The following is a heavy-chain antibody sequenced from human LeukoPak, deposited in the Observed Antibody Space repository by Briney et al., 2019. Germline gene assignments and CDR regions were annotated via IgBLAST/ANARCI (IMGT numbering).Heavy chain of an antibody. J-gene: IGHJ4*02. CDR2: IYTSGTT. V-gene: IGHV4-4*07. CDR3: ARDQNPTK. Sequence: PSETLSLTCSVSGGSISSFYCNWMRQPAGKGLEWIGRIYTSGTTAYNPSLKSRVTMSVDTSKNQFSLKLTSVTAADTAVYYCARDQNPTKWGQGTLVTVSS. CDR1: GGSISSFY. D-gene: IGHD1-14*01.